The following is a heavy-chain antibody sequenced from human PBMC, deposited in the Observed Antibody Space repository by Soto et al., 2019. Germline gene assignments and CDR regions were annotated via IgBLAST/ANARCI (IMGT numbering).Heavy chain of an antibody. Sequence: GASVKVSCKASGYTLTSYYLHWERQAPGQGPEWMGIINPSGGITNDAQKFQDRVTMTSDTSTSTVYMELSSLRSEDTAVYYCARGISTTRYYYYYDMDVWGQGTTVTVSS. J-gene: IGHJ6*02. CDR3: ARGISTTRYYYYYDMDV. V-gene: IGHV1-46*01. CDR2: INPSGGIT. D-gene: IGHD2-2*01. CDR1: GYTLTSYY.